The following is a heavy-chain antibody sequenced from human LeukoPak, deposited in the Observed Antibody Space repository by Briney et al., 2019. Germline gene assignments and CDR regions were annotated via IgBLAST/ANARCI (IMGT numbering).Heavy chain of an antibody. D-gene: IGHD3-22*01. CDR2: IYSGGST. Sequence: GGSLRLSCAASGFTVSSNYMSWVRQAPGKGLEWVSVIYSGGSTYYADSVKGRFTISRDNSKNTLYLQMNSLTAEDTAVYYCATGGHYYDSSDYYYAFDYWGQGTLVTVSS. J-gene: IGHJ4*02. CDR3: ATGGHYYDSSDYYYAFDY. CDR1: GFTVSSNY. V-gene: IGHV3-53*01.